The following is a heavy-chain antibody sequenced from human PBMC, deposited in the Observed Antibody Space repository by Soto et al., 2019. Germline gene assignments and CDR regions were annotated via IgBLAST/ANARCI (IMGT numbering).Heavy chain of an antibody. Sequence: SVKVSCKASGGTFSSYAISWVRQAPGQGLEWMGGIIPIFGITNYAQKFQGRITITADESTSTAYMELSSLRSEDTAVYYCARCGAARGYYYYGMDVWGQGTTVTVSS. CDR1: GGTFSSYA. D-gene: IGHD6-25*01. V-gene: IGHV1-69*13. CDR2: IIPIFGIT. CDR3: ARCGAARGYYYYGMDV. J-gene: IGHJ6*02.